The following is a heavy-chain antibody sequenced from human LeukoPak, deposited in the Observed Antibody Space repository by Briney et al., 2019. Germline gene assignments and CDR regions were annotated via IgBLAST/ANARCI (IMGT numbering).Heavy chain of an antibody. Sequence: ASVKVSCKASGFIFTNYGFNWVRQAPGQGLEWMGWISAYNGNRNYAQNLQGRVTMTTDTSTSTAYMELRSLRSDDTAVYYCARDRMDYWNGYYRGGFDYWGQGTLVTVSS. CDR3: ARDRMDYWNGYYRGGFDY. V-gene: IGHV1-18*01. J-gene: IGHJ4*02. CDR2: ISAYNGNR. D-gene: IGHD3-3*01. CDR1: GFIFTNYG.